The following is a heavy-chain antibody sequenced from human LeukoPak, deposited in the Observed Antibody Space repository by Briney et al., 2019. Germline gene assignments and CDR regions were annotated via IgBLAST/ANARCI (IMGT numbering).Heavy chain of an antibody. CDR1: GFTFSSYA. CDR3: ARDLERAGSYDSSGLLDH. Sequence: GGSLRLSCAASGFTFSSYAMHWVRQAPGKGLEWVAVISYDGSEIYYADSVKGRFTISRDSSKNTLYLQMNSLTPEDTAVYYCARDLERAGSYDSSGLLDHWGQGTLVTVSS. D-gene: IGHD3-22*01. CDR2: ISYDGSEI. J-gene: IGHJ4*02. V-gene: IGHV3-30*04.